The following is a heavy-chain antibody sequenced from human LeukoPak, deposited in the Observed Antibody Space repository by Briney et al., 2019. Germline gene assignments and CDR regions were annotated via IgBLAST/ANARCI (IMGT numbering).Heavy chain of an antibody. J-gene: IGHJ5*02. CDR1: GGSFSGYY. CDR3: ARGRGYSFNWFDP. V-gene: IGHV4-34*01. CDR2: INHSGST. D-gene: IGHD5-12*01. Sequence: SKTLSLTCAVYGGSFSGYYWSWIRQPPGKGLEWIGEINHSGSTNYNPSLKSRVTISVDTSKNQFSLKLSSVTVADTAVYYCARGRGYSFNWFDPWGQGTLVTVSS.